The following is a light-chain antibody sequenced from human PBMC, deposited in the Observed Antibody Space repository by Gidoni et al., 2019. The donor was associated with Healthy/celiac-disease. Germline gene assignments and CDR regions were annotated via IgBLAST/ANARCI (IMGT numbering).Light chain of an antibody. CDR3: QQYGSSPT. CDR2: GAS. V-gene: IGKV3-20*01. Sequence: EMVLTQSPGTLSLSPGERATLSCRASQSVSSSYLAWYQQKPGQAPRLLIYGASSRATGIPDRFSGSGSGTDFPLTISRLEPEDFAVYYCQQYGSSPTFGQGTKLEIK. J-gene: IGKJ2*01. CDR1: QSVSSSY.